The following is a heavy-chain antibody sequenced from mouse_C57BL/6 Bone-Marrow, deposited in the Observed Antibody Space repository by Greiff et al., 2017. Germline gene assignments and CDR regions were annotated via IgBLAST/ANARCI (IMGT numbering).Heavy chain of an antibody. CDR1: GFTFSDYG. CDR3: ARRGYYYGSSSSWYFDV. Sequence: EVKLMESGGGLVQPGGSLKLSCAASGFTFSDYGMAWVRQAPRKGPEWVAFISNLAYSIYYADTVTGRFTISRENAKNPLYLEMSSLRSEDTAMYYCARRGYYYGSSSSWYFDVWGTGTTVTVSS. V-gene: IGHV5-15*01. CDR2: ISNLAYSI. J-gene: IGHJ1*03. D-gene: IGHD1-1*01.